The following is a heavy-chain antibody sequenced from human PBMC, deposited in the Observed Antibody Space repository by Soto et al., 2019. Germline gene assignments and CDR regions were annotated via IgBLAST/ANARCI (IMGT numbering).Heavy chain of an antibody. CDR1: GGSISSISYY. CDR3: ARLSGSYNDRYFDS. Sequence: LSLTCTVSGGSISSISYYWGWIRQPPGKGLEWIGSIYYSGSTYYNPSLKSRVTISVDTSKNQFSLKLSSVTAADTAVYYCARLSGSYNDRYFDSCGQRTLVPVSA. D-gene: IGHD1-26*01. CDR2: IYYSGST. V-gene: IGHV4-39*01. J-gene: IGHJ4*02.